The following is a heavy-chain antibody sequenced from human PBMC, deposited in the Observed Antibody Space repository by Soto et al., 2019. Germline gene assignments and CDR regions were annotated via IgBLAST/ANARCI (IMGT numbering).Heavy chain of an antibody. CDR2: IRSKANSYAT. V-gene: IGHV3-73*01. D-gene: IGHD1-26*01. CDR1: GFTFSGSA. CDR3: TTSSGSYY. J-gene: IGHJ4*02. Sequence: PAGSLRLSCAASGFTFSGSAMHWVRQASGKGVEWVGRIRSKANSYATAYAASVKGRFTISRDDSKNTAYLQMNSLKTEDTAVYYCTTSSGSYYWGQGTLVTVSS.